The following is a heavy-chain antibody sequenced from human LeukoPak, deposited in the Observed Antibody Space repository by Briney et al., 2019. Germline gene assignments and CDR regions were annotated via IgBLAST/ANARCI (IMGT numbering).Heavy chain of an antibody. V-gene: IGHV4-30-2*01. Sequence: SQTLSLTCAVPGGSISSGGYSWSWIRQPPGKGLEWIGEINHSGSTNYNPSLKSRVTISVDTSKNQFSLKLSSVTAADTAVYYCARGRPKNYYGMDVWGKGTTVTVSS. CDR2: INHSGST. CDR1: GGSISSGGYS. CDR3: ARGRPKNYYGMDV. J-gene: IGHJ6*04.